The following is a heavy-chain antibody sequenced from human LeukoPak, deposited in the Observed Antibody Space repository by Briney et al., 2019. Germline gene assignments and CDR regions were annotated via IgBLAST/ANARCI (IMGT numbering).Heavy chain of an antibody. Sequence: SETLSLTCTVSGGFINGYYWSWIRQPLGKGLEWIGSIYYTGDTNYNPSLKGRVTMSLATSKSQVSLKLSSVTAADTALYFCARTLYYDSRGRDAFDIWGQGTMVVVSS. CDR2: IYYTGDT. J-gene: IGHJ3*02. CDR3: ARTLYYDSRGRDAFDI. D-gene: IGHD3-22*01. V-gene: IGHV4-59*08. CDR1: GGFINGYY.